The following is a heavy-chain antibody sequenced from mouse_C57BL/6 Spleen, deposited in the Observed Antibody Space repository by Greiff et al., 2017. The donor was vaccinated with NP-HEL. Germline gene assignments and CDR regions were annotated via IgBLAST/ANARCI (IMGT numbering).Heavy chain of an antibody. Sequence: EVQLQQSVAELVRPGASVKLSCTASGFNIKNTYMHWVKQRPEQGLEWTGRIDPANGNTKYGTKFQGKATITADTSSNTAYLYLSSLTSEDTAIYYCAGGITKGYYVDYWGQGTTLTVAS. D-gene: IGHD2-4*01. V-gene: IGHV14-3*01. CDR1: GFNIKNTY. CDR3: AGGITKGYYVDY. CDR2: IDPANGNT. J-gene: IGHJ2*01.